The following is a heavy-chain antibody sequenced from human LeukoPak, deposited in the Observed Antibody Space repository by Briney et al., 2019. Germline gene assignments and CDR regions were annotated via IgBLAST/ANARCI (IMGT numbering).Heavy chain of an antibody. CDR2: ISGSGGST. D-gene: IGHD3-10*01. Sequence: PGGSLRLSCAASGFTFSSYAMSWVRQAPGKGLEWVSAISGSGGSTYYADSVKGRFTISRDNSKNTLYLQMNSLRAEDTAVYYCAKKISRITMVRGVISLDYWGQGILVTVSS. CDR3: AKKISRITMVRGVISLDY. V-gene: IGHV3-23*01. J-gene: IGHJ4*02. CDR1: GFTFSSYA.